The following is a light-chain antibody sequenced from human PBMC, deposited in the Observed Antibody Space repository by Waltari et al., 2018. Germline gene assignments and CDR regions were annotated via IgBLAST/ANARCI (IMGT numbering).Light chain of an antibody. Sequence: IQMTQAKSSVSPPVDDRVQLSCWQSQDVSTWVAWYQQKPGKPPKLLIHGSTTLQSGVPSRFSGSGSGTDFTLTINGLQPDDFASYICQQTDSFPLTFGGGTKVDIK. CDR2: GST. CDR3: QQTDSFPLT. V-gene: IGKV1-12*01. J-gene: IGKJ4*01. CDR1: QDVSTW.